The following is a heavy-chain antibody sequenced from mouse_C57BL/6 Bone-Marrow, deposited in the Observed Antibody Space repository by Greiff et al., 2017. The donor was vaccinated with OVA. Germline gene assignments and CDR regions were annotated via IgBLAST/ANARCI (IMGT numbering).Heavy chain of an antibody. CDR3: AREDSSGYIHY. J-gene: IGHJ2*01. D-gene: IGHD3-2*02. V-gene: IGHV1-82*01. CDR1: GYAFSSSW. Sequence: QVQLKQSGPELVKPGASVKISCKASGYAFSSSWMNWVKQRPGKGLEWIGRIYPGDGDTNYNGKFKGKATLTADKSSSTAYMQLSSLTSEDSAVYFCAREDSSGYIHYWGQGTTLTVSS. CDR2: IYPGDGDT.